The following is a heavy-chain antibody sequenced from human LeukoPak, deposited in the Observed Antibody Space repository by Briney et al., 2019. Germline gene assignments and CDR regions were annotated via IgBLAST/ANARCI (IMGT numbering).Heavy chain of an antibody. J-gene: IGHJ4*02. CDR2: ISSSAINT. D-gene: IGHD2-2*01. CDR1: GSTFSSLV. CDR3: VKGGCSSTSCYGNS. V-gene: IGHV3-23*01. Sequence: PGGSLRLSCAASGSTFSSLVMGWVRQTPGKGLDWVSAISSSAINTYYADSVKGRFTIYRDNSKNTLYLQMNSLRADDTAVYYCVKGGCSSTSCYGNSWGQGTLVTVSS.